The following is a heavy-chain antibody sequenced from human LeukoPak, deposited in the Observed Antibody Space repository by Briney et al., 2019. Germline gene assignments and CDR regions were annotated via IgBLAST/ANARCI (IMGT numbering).Heavy chain of an antibody. V-gene: IGHV1-2*02. CDR2: INPNSGGT. D-gene: IGHD5-24*01. Sequence: ASVKVPCKASGYTFTGYYMHWVRQAPGQGLEWMGWINPNSGGTNYAQKFQGRVTMTRDTSISTAYMELSRLRSDDTAVYYCARGFRDGYINWFDPWGQGTLVTVSS. J-gene: IGHJ5*02. CDR1: GYTFTGYY. CDR3: ARGFRDGYINWFDP.